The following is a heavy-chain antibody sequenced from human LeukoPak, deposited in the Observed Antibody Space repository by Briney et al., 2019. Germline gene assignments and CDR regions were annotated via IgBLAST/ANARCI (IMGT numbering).Heavy chain of an antibody. Sequence: TGGSLRLSCAASGFTFSDYYMSWIRQAPGKGLEWVSYISSSGSTIYYADSVKGRFTISRDNAKNSLYLQMNSLRAEDTAVYYCARVDNYYDSSGYFSDYWGQGTLVTVSS. V-gene: IGHV3-11*01. CDR1: GFTFSDYY. D-gene: IGHD3-22*01. J-gene: IGHJ4*02. CDR2: ISSSGSTI. CDR3: ARVDNYYDSSGYFSDY.